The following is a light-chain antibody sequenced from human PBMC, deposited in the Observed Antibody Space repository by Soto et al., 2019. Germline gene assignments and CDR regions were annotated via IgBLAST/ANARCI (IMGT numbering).Light chain of an antibody. CDR2: GAS. CDR3: QQYGSSPPLS. CDR1: QSDSSSY. J-gene: IGKJ4*01. V-gene: IGKV3-20*01. Sequence: EIVLTQSPGTLSLSPGERATLSCRASQSDSSSYLAWYQQKPGQAPRLLIYGASSRATGIPDRFNGSWSVKDFTLTISRLEPEDFEVYYCQQYGSSPPLSFGGGTKVEIK.